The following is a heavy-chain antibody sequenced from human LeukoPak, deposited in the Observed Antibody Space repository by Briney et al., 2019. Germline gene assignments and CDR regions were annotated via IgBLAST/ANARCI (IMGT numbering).Heavy chain of an antibody. CDR2: TRNKANSYTT. CDR3: AREGSAAFDI. CDR1: GFTFSDHY. J-gene: IGHJ3*02. Sequence: PGGSLRLSCAASGFTFSDHYMDWVRQVPGKGLEWVGRTRNKANSYTTEYAASVKGRFTISRDDSKNSLYLQMNSLKTEDTAVYYCAREGSAAFDIRGQGTMVTVSS. V-gene: IGHV3-72*01.